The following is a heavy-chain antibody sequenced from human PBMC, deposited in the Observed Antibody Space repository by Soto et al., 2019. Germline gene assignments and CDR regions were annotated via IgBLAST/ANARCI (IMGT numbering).Heavy chain of an antibody. V-gene: IGHV4-59*01. CDR3: ARETVCSSTSCHSDNWLDT. D-gene: IGHD2-2*01. Sequence: QVQLQESGPGLVKPSETLSLTCTVSGGSISSYYWSWIRQPPGKGLEWIGYIYYSGSTNYNPSLKSRVTISVDTSKNQFSLKLSSVTAADTAVYYCARETVCSSTSCHSDNWLDTWGQGTLVTVSS. CDR1: GGSISSYY. CDR2: IYYSGST. J-gene: IGHJ5*02.